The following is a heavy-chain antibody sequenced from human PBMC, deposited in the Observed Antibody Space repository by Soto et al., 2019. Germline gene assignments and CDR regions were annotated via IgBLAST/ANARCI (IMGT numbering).Heavy chain of an antibody. D-gene: IGHD2-2*01. V-gene: IGHV1-18*04. CDR2: ISAYNGNT. Sequence: QVQLVQSGAEVKKPGASVKVSCKTSGYTFTSHGISWVRQAPGQGLEWMGWISAYNGNTNYAQKLQGRVTMTTDTPTSTAYMELTILTSDDTAVYYCASTYCSSARCYSDYWVQGTLFTVSS. CDR3: ASTYCSSARCYSDY. J-gene: IGHJ4*02. CDR1: GYTFTSHG.